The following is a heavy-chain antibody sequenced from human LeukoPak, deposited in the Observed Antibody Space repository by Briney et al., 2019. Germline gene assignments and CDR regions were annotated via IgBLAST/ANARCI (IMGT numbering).Heavy chain of an antibody. CDR2: TYYSGST. Sequence: SETLSLTCTVSGGSIGSTGYYWGSIRQPPGNVLEWSGSTYYSGSTYYNPSLKSRVSVSVDTSKNQFYLKLSYVTAADTAVYYCARREGRQWFHFDSWGQGTLVTVSS. D-gene: IGHD2-8*01. CDR3: ARREGRQWFHFDS. V-gene: IGHV4-39*01. J-gene: IGHJ4*02. CDR1: GGSIGSTGYY.